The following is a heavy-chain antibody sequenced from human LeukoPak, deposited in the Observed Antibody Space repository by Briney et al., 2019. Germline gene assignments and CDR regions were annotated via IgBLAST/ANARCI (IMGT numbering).Heavy chain of an antibody. CDR1: GFTVSSNY. Sequence: PGGSLRLSCAASGFTVSSNYMSWVRQAPGKGLGWVSVIYSGGSTYYADSVKGRFTISRDNSKNTLYLQMNSLRAEDTAVYYCARASPGSSPFDYWGQGTLVTVSS. CDR3: ARASPGSSPFDY. J-gene: IGHJ4*02. D-gene: IGHD6-6*01. V-gene: IGHV3-53*01. CDR2: IYSGGST.